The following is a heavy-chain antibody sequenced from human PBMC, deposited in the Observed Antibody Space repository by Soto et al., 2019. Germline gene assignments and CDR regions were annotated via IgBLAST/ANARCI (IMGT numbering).Heavy chain of an antibody. Sequence: SGRPSLPCFVSGESISSSSCHWGWLVQPQGKGLEWIGSIYYSGRTYYNPSFKSRVTISIATSKNQFSLKLSSVTATDTAVYYCARQRTTVVTQAYFDHWGQGALVTVSS. CDR3: ARQRTTVVTQAYFDH. D-gene: IGHD2-21*02. V-gene: IGHV4-39*01. CDR2: IYYSGRT. CDR1: GESISSSSCH. J-gene: IGHJ4*02.